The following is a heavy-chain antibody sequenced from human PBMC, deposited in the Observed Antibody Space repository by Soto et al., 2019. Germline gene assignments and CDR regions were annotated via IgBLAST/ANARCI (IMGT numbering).Heavy chain of an antibody. D-gene: IGHD3-10*01. J-gene: IGHJ6*02. CDR3: ARDVITMVRGVTDYFYGMDV. CDR1: GYTFTSYG. Sequence: ASVKVSCKASGYTFTSYGISWVRQAPGQGLEWMGWISAYNGNTNYAQKLQGRVTMTTDTSTSTAYMELRSLRSDDTAVYYCARDVITMVRGVTDYFYGMDVWGQGTTFTVSS. V-gene: IGHV1-18*01. CDR2: ISAYNGNT.